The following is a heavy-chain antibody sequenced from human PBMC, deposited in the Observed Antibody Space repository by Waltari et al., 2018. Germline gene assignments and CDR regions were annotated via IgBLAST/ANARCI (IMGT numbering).Heavy chain of an antibody. D-gene: IGHD3-10*01. CDR3: ARGRRESVWVGELLYYHYYGMDV. J-gene: IGHJ6*02. V-gene: IGHV4-34*02. Sequence: QVQLQQRGTGLLKTSRTLSLTCDVSGGSFSDYCWTWIRQVPGKGLEWIGEIVPSGRTSYTPSLRGRITISLDPSKNQFSLRLNSVTAADTAVYYCARGRRESVWVGELLYYHYYGMDVWGQGTTVSVSS. CDR1: GGSFSDYC. CDR2: IVPSGRT.